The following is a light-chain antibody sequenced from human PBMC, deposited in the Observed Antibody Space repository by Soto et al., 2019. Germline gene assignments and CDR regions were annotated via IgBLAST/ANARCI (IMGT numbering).Light chain of an antibody. CDR3: QQYNNWPPWT. Sequence: EIVMTQSPATLSVSPWETATLPCRASQSVRSNLAWYQQKPGQAPRLLIYGVSTRATGIPARFSGSGSGTEFTLTISSLQSEDFAVYYCQQYNNWPPWTFGQGTKVDIK. CDR1: QSVRSN. V-gene: IGKV3-15*01. CDR2: GVS. J-gene: IGKJ1*01.